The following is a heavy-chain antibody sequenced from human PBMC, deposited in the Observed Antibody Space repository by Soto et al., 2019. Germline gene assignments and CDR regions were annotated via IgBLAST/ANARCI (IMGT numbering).Heavy chain of an antibody. V-gene: IGHV3-15*01. D-gene: IGHD6-19*01. Sequence: GGSLRLSCAASGFTFTNAWLSWVRQAPGKGLEWVGRIRSKSDGETIDYAASVRGRFIISRDDSKSTLYLQMNSLRAEDTAVYYCAKDRSDSSGWYEYYFDYWGQGTLVTVSS. J-gene: IGHJ4*02. CDR2: IRSKSDGETI. CDR3: AKDRSDSSGWYEYYFDY. CDR1: GFTFTNAW.